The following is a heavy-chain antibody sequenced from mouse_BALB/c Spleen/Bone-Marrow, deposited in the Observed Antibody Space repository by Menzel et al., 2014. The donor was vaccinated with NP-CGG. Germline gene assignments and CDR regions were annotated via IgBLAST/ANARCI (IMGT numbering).Heavy chain of an antibody. CDR3: ARRGSDYENAMDY. V-gene: IGHV1-87*01. CDR2: IYPGDGDT. J-gene: IGHJ4*01. CDR1: GYTFTSYW. Sequence: QVQLQQSGAELARPGASVKLSCKAAGYTFTSYWTQWVKQRPGQGLEWIGAIYPGDGDTRYSQKFKEKATLTADKSSSTAYIQLSSLASEDSAVYYCARRGSDYENAMDYWGQGTSVIVSS. D-gene: IGHD2-4*01.